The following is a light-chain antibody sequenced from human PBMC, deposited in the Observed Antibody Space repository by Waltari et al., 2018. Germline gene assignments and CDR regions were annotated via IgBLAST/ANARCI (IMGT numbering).Light chain of an antibody. CDR1: SRDGCGYDY. J-gene: IGLJ1*01. CDR2: DVS. CDR3: GSYTSSTTLA. Sequence: QSALTQPPSVSGSPGQSITISCTGTSRDGCGYDYVSWYQQHPGKAPKLILYDVSNRPLEVSHRFSGSKSGNTASLTISGLQADDEAEYYCGSYTSSTTLAFGTGTKVTVL. V-gene: IGLV2-14*03.